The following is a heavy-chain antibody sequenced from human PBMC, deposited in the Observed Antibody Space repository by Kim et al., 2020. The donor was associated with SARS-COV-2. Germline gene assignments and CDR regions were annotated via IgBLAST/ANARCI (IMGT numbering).Heavy chain of an antibody. CDR1: GFTFSSYA. D-gene: IGHD6-19*01. J-gene: IGHJ4*01. V-gene: IGHV3-30*04. Sequence: GGSLRLSCAASGFTFSSYAMHWVRQAPGKGLEWVAVISYDGSNKYYADSVKGRFTISRDNSKNTLYLQMNSLRAEDTAVYYCARVLGAVAGTDGGSGYWG. CDR3: ARVLGAVAGTDGGSGY. CDR2: ISYDGSNK.